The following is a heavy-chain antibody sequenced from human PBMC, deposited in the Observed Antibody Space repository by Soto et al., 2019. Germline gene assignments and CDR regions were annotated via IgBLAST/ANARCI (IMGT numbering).Heavy chain of an antibody. D-gene: IGHD3-3*01. J-gene: IGHJ6*02. CDR3: ARDLPFTIFGVGRPPLYGMDV. V-gene: IGHV4-30-4*01. CDR2: IYYSGST. Sequence: NPSETLSLTCTVSGGSISSGDYYWSWIRQPPGKGLEWIGYIYYSGSTYYNPSLKSRVTISVDTSKNQFSLKLSSVTAADTAVYYCARDLPFTIFGVGRPPLYGMDVWGQGTTVTVSS. CDR1: GGSISSGDYY.